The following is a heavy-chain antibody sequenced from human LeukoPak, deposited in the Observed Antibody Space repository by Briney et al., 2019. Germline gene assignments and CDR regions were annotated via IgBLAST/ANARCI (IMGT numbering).Heavy chain of an antibody. D-gene: IGHD6-19*01. Sequence: GGSLRLSCAASGFTFSSYWMSWVRQAPGKGLEWVANIKQDGSEKYYVDSVKGRFTISRDNAKNSLYLQMNSLRAEDTAVYYCVRDREAVADYYFDYWGQGTLVTVSS. CDR3: VRDREAVADYYFDY. J-gene: IGHJ4*02. V-gene: IGHV3-7*01. CDR1: GFTFSSYW. CDR2: IKQDGSEK.